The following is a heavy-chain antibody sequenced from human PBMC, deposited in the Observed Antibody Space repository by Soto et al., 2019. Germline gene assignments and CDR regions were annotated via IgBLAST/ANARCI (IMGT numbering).Heavy chain of an antibody. D-gene: IGHD1-26*01. J-gene: IGHJ6*02. CDR2: ISSSGSTI. V-gene: IGHV3-11*01. Sequence: QVHLVESGGGVVKPGGSLRLSCVASGFTFSAYSMNWIRQAPGKGLEWVAYISSSGSTIYYADSVKGRFTMSRDNNNNNLHLRMNSLRAEDVYIYYSARAGKYASNYYGLDVWGQGTTVTVSS. CDR1: GFTFSAYS. CDR3: ARAGKYASNYYGLDV.